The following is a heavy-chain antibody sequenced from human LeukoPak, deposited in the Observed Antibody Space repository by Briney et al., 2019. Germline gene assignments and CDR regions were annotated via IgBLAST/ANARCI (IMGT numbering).Heavy chain of an antibody. CDR3: AKGVGIAVAGTSDY. CDR2: ISWNSGSI. Sequence: GGSLRLSCAASGFTFDDYAMHWVRQVPGKGLEWVSGISWNSGSIGYADSVKGRFTISRDNAKNSLYLQMNSLRAEDTALYYCAKGVGIAVAGTSDYWGQGTLVTVSS. V-gene: IGHV3-9*01. CDR1: GFTFDDYA. J-gene: IGHJ4*02. D-gene: IGHD6-19*01.